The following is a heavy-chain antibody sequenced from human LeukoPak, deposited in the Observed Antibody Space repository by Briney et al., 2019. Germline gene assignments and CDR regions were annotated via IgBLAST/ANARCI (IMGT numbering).Heavy chain of an antibody. CDR1: GYTFTRYY. CDR2: INPNGGST. V-gene: IGHV1-46*01. CDR3: ARDPYSTGFPVGFWFDP. D-gene: IGHD3-9*01. Sequence: ASVKVSCKASGYTFTRYYIHWVRQAPGQGLEWMGIINPNGGSTSYAQKFQGRVTMTRDTSTSTVYMELSSLRSEDTAVYYCARDPYSTGFPVGFWFDPWGQGTLVTVSS. J-gene: IGHJ5*02.